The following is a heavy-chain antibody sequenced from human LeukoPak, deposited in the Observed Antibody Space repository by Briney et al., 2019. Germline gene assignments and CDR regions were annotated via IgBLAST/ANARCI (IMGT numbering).Heavy chain of an antibody. CDR2: INPNSGGT. J-gene: IGHJ3*02. Sequence: ASVKVSCKASGYTFTGYYMHWVRQAPGQGLEWMGWINPNSGGTNYAQKFQGRVTMTRDTSISTAYMELSRLRSDDTAVYYCARGYYDSSGYSTTDAFDIWGQGTMVTVSS. CDR3: ARGYYDSSGYSTTDAFDI. V-gene: IGHV1-2*02. D-gene: IGHD3-22*01. CDR1: GYTFTGYY.